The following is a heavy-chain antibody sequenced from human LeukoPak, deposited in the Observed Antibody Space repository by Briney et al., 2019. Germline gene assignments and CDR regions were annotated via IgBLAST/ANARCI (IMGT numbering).Heavy chain of an antibody. J-gene: IGHJ4*02. CDR2: ISSSSSTI. CDR1: GFTFSSYS. Sequence: GGSLRLSRAASGFTFSSYSMNWVRQAPGKGLEWVSYISSSSSTIYYADSVKGRFTISRDNAKNSLYLQMNSLRAEDTAVYYCARGVPTFDYWGQGTLVTVSS. CDR3: ARGVPTFDY. D-gene: IGHD6-6*01. V-gene: IGHV3-48*01.